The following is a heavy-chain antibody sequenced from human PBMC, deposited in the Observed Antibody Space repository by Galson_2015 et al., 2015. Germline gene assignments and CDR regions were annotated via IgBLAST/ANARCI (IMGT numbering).Heavy chain of an antibody. V-gene: IGHV6-1*01. J-gene: IGHJ4*02. Sequence: CAISGDSVSSNGAAWNWIRQSPSRGLEWLGRTFYRTKWYNDYAVSVKSRITINPDTSKNQFSLQLNSVTPEDTAVYYCVRVRGSWLLIDYWGQGSLVTVPS. D-gene: IGHD3-10*01. CDR2: TFYRTKWYN. CDR3: VRVRGSWLLIDY. CDR1: GDSVSSNGAA.